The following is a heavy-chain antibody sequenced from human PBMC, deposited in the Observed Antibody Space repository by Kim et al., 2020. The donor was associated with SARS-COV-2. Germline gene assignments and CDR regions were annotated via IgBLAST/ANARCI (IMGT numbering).Heavy chain of an antibody. Sequence: ASVKVSCKASGYTFTSYYMHWVRQAPGQGLEWMGIINPSGGSTSYAQKFQGRVTMTRDTSTSTVYMELSSLRSEDTAVYYCARDPVRYDRQYSSGCFDYWGQGTLVTVSS. CDR2: INPSGGST. D-gene: IGHD6-19*01. CDR1: GYTFTSYY. V-gene: IGHV1-46*01. J-gene: IGHJ4*02. CDR3: ARDPVRYDRQYSSGCFDY.